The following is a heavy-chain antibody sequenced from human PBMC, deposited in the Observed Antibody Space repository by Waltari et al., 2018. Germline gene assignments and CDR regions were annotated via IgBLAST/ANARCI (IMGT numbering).Heavy chain of an antibody. CDR2: IRSSSSYI. V-gene: IGHV3-21*04. Sequence: EVQLVESGGGLVKPGGSLKLSFAASGFTSSSYTMNWFRQAPGKGREWVSSIRSSSSYIYYADSVKGRLTISRDNAKNALYLQMNSLRAEDTAVYYCAKQWLVPFYFDYWGQGTLVTVSS. D-gene: IGHD6-19*01. CDR3: AKQWLVPFYFDY. J-gene: IGHJ4*02. CDR1: GFTSSSYT.